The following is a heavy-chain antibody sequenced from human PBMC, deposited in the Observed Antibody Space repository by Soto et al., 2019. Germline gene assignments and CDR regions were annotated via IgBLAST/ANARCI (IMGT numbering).Heavy chain of an antibody. CDR1: GFTFSRYA. V-gene: IGHV3-23*01. CDR3: AKCSRRVVVVPAAIRSGMDV. D-gene: IGHD2-2*02. J-gene: IGHJ6*02. Sequence: PGRALRLSCAASGFTFSRYAMRCVRQAPGKGLEWVSAISGSGGSTYYADSVKGRFTISRDNSKNTLYLQMNCLRAEDTAVYYCAKCSRRVVVVPAAIRSGMDVWGQGTTVTVSS. CDR2: ISGSGGST.